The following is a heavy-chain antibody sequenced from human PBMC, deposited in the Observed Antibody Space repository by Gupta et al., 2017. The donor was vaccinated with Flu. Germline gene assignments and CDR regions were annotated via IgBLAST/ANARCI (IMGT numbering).Heavy chain of an antibody. CDR1: GKSFSDYY. D-gene: IGHD2-2*01. V-gene: IGHV4-34*01. J-gene: IGHJ6*02. CDR3: ARPVSPDCSSMSCYLECYGLDV. CDR2: INHRGRT. Sequence: QVQLQQWGAGLLKPSETLSLTCAVYGKSFSDYYWSWIRQPPGKGLEWIGEINHRGRTNYNPSLQSRGTISVDTSKNQFSRELSSVTAADTAVYYCARPVSPDCSSMSCYLECYGLDVWGLGTTVTVSS.